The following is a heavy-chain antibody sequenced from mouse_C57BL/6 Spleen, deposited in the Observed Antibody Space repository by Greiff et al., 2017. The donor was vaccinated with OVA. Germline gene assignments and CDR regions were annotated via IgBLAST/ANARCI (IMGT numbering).Heavy chain of an antibody. V-gene: IGHV1-42*01. CDR2: INPSTGGT. D-gene: IGHD2-4*01. Sequence: EVQLVESGPELVKPGASVKISCKASGYSFTGYYMNWVKQSPEKSLEWIGEINPSTGGTTYNQKFKAKATLTVDKSSSTAYMQLKSLTSEDSAVYYCARGDYDLWYFDVWGTGTTVTVSS. CDR3: ARGDYDLWYFDV. J-gene: IGHJ1*03. CDR1: GYSFTGYY.